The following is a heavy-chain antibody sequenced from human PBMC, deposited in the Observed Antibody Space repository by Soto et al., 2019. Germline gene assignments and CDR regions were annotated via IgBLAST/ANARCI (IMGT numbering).Heavy chain of an antibody. Sequence: SVKVSCKASGGTFSSYAISWVRQAPGQGLEWMGGIIPIFGTANYAQKFQGRVTITADESTSTAYMELSSLRSEDTAVYYCARPSYYYDSSGYYRFDYWGQGTLVTVSS. CDR2: IIPIFGTA. CDR1: GGTFSSYA. D-gene: IGHD3-22*01. V-gene: IGHV1-69*13. J-gene: IGHJ4*02. CDR3: ARPSYYYDSSGYYRFDY.